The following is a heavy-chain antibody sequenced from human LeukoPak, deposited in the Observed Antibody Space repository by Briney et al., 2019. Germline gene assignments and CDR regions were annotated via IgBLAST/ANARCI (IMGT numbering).Heavy chain of an antibody. CDR3: VKDREMGSGWAYFQH. CDR1: GFTFSTYA. Sequence: PGGSLRLSCSSSGFTFSTYAMHCLRQPPGKGLEYVSAIGRNGDSTYYADSVKGRFTISRANSTNTLYLQMSSLRPEDTAVYYCVKDREMGSGWAYFQHWGQGTLVTVSS. D-gene: IGHD6-19*01. CDR2: IGRNGDST. V-gene: IGHV3-64D*06. J-gene: IGHJ1*01.